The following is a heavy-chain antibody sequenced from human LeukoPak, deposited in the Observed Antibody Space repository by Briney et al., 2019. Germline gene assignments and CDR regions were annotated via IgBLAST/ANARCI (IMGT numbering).Heavy chain of an antibody. CDR2: ISSDSNYI. CDR3: ARMWGWYSIS. V-gene: IGHV3-21*01. Sequence: GGSLRLSCAASGFTFSSYSMNWVRQAPGKGLEWVSPISSDSNYIYYADSLKGRFTISRDNAKNSLFLQMNSLTAEDTAVYYCARMWGWYSISWGQGTLVTVPS. CDR1: GFTFSSYS. J-gene: IGHJ5*02. D-gene: IGHD2-21*01.